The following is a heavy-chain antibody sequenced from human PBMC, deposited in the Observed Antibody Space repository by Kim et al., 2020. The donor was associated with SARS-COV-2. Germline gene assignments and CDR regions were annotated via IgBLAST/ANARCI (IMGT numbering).Heavy chain of an antibody. CDR2: IYYSGST. CDR1: GGSISSGDYY. V-gene: IGHV4-30-4*01. Sequence: SETLSLTCTVSGGSISSGDYYWSWIRQPPGKGLEWIGYIYYSGSTYYNPSLKSRVTISVDTSKNQFSLKLSSVTAADTAVYYCARDQLRFLEPSSYGMDVWGQGTTVTVSS. CDR3: ARDQLRFLEPSSYGMDV. J-gene: IGHJ6*02. D-gene: IGHD3-3*01.